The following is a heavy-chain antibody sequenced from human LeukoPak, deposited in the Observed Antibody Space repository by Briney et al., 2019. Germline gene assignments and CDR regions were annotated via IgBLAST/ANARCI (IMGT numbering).Heavy chain of an antibody. J-gene: IGHJ4*02. Sequence: GGSLRLSCAVSGFTFSRSAMKWVRQAPGKGLEWVSSFSASGGTTYYADSVKGRFTISRDNSKNTLSVQMNSLRAEDTAVYYCAKANYSGSYYFDSWGQGTLVTVSS. D-gene: IGHD1-26*01. CDR1: GFTFSRSA. CDR2: FSASGGTT. V-gene: IGHV3-23*01. CDR3: AKANYSGSYYFDS.